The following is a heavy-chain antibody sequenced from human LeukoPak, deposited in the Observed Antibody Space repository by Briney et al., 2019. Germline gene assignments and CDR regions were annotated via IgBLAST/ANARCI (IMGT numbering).Heavy chain of an antibody. D-gene: IGHD1-1*01. CDR3: ARNVGWYKVSYMDV. Sequence: SETLSLTCAISGDSVSSNSAAWNWIRQSPSRGLEWLGRTYYRSKWYNDYAVSVKSRITINLDTSKNQFSLQLNSVTPEDTAVYYCARNVGWYKVSYMDVWGKGTTVTVSS. V-gene: IGHV6-1*01. CDR1: GDSVSSNSAA. J-gene: IGHJ6*03. CDR2: TYYRSKWYN.